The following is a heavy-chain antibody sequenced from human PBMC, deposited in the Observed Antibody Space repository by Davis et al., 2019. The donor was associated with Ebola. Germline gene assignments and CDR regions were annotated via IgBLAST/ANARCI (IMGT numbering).Heavy chain of an antibody. Sequence: PGGSLRLSCVGSGFSFSKAWMTWVRQAPGKGLEWVGHIKSKLEGGTPDYAAAVKGRFTISRDDSKNMVFLQLDSLKTEDTALYYCTLYPYFYGSGAWGQGSLVTVSP. J-gene: IGHJ5*02. D-gene: IGHD3-10*01. V-gene: IGHV3-15*01. CDR2: IKSKLEGGTP. CDR3: TLYPYFYGSGA. CDR1: GFSFSKAW.